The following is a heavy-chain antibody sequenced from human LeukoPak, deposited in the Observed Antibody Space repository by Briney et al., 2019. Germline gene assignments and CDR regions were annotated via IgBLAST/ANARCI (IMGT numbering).Heavy chain of an antibody. D-gene: IGHD2-15*01. V-gene: IGHV2-5*01. Sequence: SGPMLVNPTQTLTLTCTFSGFSFSSGGVGVGWIRQPPGGALEWLGVIYENDEKLYSSSLHNRLSITKDTSENQVVLTMANMDPVDTATYYCAHRHRGVASDIWGQGTMATVSS. CDR1: GFSFSSGGVG. CDR2: IYENDEK. J-gene: IGHJ3*02. CDR3: AHRHRGVASDI.